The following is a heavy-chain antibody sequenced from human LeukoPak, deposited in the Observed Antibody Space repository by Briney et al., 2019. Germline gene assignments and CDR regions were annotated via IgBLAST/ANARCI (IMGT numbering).Heavy chain of an antibody. CDR1: GFVFTNYW. V-gene: IGHV5-51*01. Sequence: GESLKISCKGSGFVFTNYWIGWVRQMPGKGLEWMGIIYGRDSDARYSPSLQGQVTISVDKSISTAYLQWSSLKASDTAIYYCSIAADGTFWFDPWGQGTLVTVSS. J-gene: IGHJ5*02. D-gene: IGHD6-13*01. CDR2: IYGRDSDA. CDR3: SIAADGTFWFDP.